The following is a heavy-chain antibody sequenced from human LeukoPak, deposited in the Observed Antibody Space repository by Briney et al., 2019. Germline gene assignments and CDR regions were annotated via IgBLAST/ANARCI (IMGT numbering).Heavy chain of an antibody. CDR1: GFTFTNYW. CDR3: ARARYCSSTNCYKDY. J-gene: IGHJ4*02. D-gene: IGHD2-2*02. CDR2: IKKDGSEK. V-gene: IGHV3-7*01. Sequence: GGSLRLSCAASGFTFTNYWMSWVRQAPGKGLEWVANIKKDGSEKYYVDSVKGRFTISRDNAKNSLYLQMDSLRAEDTAVYYCARARYCSSTNCYKDYWGQGTLVTVSS.